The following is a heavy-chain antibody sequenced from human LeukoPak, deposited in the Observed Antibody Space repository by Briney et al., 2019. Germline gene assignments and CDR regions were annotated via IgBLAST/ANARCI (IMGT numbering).Heavy chain of an antibody. J-gene: IGHJ4*02. CDR3: ARRGSYYPFDY. Sequence: GGSLILSCAASGFIFSTFAMSWVRQAPGKGLEWVSTFSGSGDHSYYADSVKGRFTISRDNSKNTLFLQMNNLRAGDTAVYYCARRGSYYPFDYWGQGTLVTVSS. D-gene: IGHD3-10*01. CDR2: FSGSGDHS. V-gene: IGHV3-23*01. CDR1: GFIFSTFA.